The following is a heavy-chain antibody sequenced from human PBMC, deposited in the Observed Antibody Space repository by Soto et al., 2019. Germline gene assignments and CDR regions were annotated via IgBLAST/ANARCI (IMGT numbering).Heavy chain of an antibody. D-gene: IGHD1-7*01. J-gene: IGHJ4*02. Sequence: PSETLSLTCAVSGGSFTSNNWWTLLRQPPGQGLQWIGEIYPSGSTNYNPSLKSRVTISLDKSENQFPLKVTSLTAADTAVYYCASRDPGTSVDYWGQGTLVTVSS. CDR3: ASRDPGTSVDY. CDR2: IYPSGST. CDR1: GGSFTSNNW. V-gene: IGHV4-4*02.